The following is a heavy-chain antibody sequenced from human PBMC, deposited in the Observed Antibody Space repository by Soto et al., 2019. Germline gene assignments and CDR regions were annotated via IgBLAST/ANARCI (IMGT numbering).Heavy chain of an antibody. CDR2: INPNSGGT. Sequence: ASVKVSCEASGYSFTCYYMHWVRQAPGQGLEWMGWINPNSGGTNYAQKFQGWVTMTRDTSISTAYMELSRLRSDDTAVYYCARDRDSSGWYFDYWGQGTLVTVSS. V-gene: IGHV1-2*04. CDR1: GYSFTCYY. CDR3: ARDRDSSGWYFDY. D-gene: IGHD6-19*01. J-gene: IGHJ4*02.